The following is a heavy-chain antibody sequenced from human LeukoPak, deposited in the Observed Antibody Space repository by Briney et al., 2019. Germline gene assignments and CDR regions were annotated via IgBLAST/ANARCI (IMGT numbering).Heavy chain of an antibody. V-gene: IGHV3-23*01. J-gene: IGHJ4*02. D-gene: IGHD2-15*01. CDR2: ISGGSTTT. CDR3: AKGAPCSGGSCYFFDY. CDR1: GFTFRAYA. Sequence: GGSLRLSCVASGFTFRAYAMRWVRQAPGKGLEWVSAISGGSTTTYYADSVKGRFTISRDNSKNTVYLQMNSLRAEDTAVYCCAKGAPCSGGSCYFFDYWGQGTLVTVSS.